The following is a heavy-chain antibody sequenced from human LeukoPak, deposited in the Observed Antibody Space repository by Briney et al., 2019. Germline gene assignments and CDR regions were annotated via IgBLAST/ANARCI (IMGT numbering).Heavy chain of an antibody. Sequence: GGSLRLSCAASGFTFDDYAMHWVRQAPGKGLEWVSLISWDGGSTYYADSVKGRFTISRGNSKNSLYLQMNSLRAEDTALYYCATEGGGSYAFDIWGQGTMVTVSS. J-gene: IGHJ3*02. D-gene: IGHD1-26*01. CDR2: ISWDGGST. CDR3: ATEGGGSYAFDI. V-gene: IGHV3-43D*04. CDR1: GFTFDDYA.